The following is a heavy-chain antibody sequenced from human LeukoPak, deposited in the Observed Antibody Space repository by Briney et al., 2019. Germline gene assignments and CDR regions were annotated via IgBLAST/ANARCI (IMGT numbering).Heavy chain of an antibody. CDR1: GGSISSYY. V-gene: IGHV4-59*01. CDR2: IYYSGST. CDR3: ARAVAGNLWGIDY. Sequence: SETLSLTCTVSGGSISSYYWSWIRQPPGKGLEWIGYIYYSGSTNYNPSLKSRVTISVDTSKNQFSLKLSSVTAADTAVYYCARAVAGNLWGIDYWGQGTLVTVSS. D-gene: IGHD6-19*01. J-gene: IGHJ4*02.